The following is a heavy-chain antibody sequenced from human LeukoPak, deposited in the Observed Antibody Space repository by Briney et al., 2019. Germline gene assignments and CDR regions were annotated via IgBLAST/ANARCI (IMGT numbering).Heavy chain of an antibody. CDR3: ARDKIVGATNFDY. V-gene: IGHV3-7*03. J-gene: IGHJ4*02. D-gene: IGHD1-26*01. Sequence: GGSLRLSCAASGFTFNRYWMSWVRQAPGKGPEWVANIKQDGSEIYYVDSVKGRFTISRDNAKNSLYLQMNSLRAEDTAVYYCARDKIVGATNFDYWGQGTLVTVSS. CDR1: GFTFNRYW. CDR2: IKQDGSEI.